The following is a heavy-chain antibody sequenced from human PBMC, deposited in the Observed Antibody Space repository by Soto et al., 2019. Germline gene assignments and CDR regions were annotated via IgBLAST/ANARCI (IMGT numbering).Heavy chain of an antibody. Sequence: PSETLSLTWIFSGVSISSSICFLGWISPPPGNGLEWIGSIYYSGSTYYNPSLKSRVTISVDASKNQFSLKLSSVTAADTAVYYCWGEDGSGSYPPGPYYYGMDVWGQGTTVTVSS. CDR2: IYYSGST. J-gene: IGHJ6*02. CDR1: GVSISSSICF. V-gene: IGHV4-39*01. CDR3: WGEDGSGSYPPGPYYYGMDV. D-gene: IGHD3-10*01.